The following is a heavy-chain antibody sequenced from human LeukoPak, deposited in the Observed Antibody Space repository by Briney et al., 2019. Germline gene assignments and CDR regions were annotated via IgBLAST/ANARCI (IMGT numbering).Heavy chain of an antibody. V-gene: IGHV3-48*03. J-gene: IGHJ4*02. CDR1: GFTFSSYE. Sequence: GGSLRLSCAASGFTFSSYEMNWVRQAPGKGLEWVSYISSSGSTIYYADSVKGRFTISRDNAKNSLYLQMNSLRAEDTAVYYCARYLWHSSGVFDYWGQGTLVTVSS. CDR2: ISSSGSTI. D-gene: IGHD6-19*01. CDR3: ARYLWHSSGVFDY.